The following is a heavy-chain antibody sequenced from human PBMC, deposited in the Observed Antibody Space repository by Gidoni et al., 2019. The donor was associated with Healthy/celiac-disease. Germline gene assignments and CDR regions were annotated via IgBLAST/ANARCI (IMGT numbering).Heavy chain of an antibody. V-gene: IGHV4-31*03. D-gene: IGHD3-9*01. Sequence: QVQLQESGPGLVKPSQTLSLTCTVSGGSISIGGYYWSWIRQHPGKGLEWIGYIYYSGSTYYNPYIKSRVTISVDTSKNQFSLKLSSVTAADTAVYYCARVDRSIYYFDYWGQGTLVTVSS. CDR2: IYYSGST. CDR3: ARVDRSIYYFDY. J-gene: IGHJ4*02. CDR1: GGSISIGGYY.